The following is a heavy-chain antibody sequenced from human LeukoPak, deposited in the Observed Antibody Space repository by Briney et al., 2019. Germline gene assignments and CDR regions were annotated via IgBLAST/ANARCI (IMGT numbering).Heavy chain of an antibody. CDR1: GFTFSNYG. Sequence: GGSLRLSCVASGFTFSNYGMSWVRQAPGKGLEWVSAISGSGGSTYYADSVKGRFTISRDNSKNTLYLQMNSLRAEDTAVYYCALRIAVAGFDYWGQGTLVTVSS. D-gene: IGHD6-19*01. CDR2: ISGSGGST. J-gene: IGHJ4*02. CDR3: ALRIAVAGFDY. V-gene: IGHV3-23*01.